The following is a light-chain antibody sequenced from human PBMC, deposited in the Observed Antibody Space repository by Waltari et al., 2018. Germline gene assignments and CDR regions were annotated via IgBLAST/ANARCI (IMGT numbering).Light chain of an antibody. V-gene: IGKV1-13*02. J-gene: IGKJ5*01. CDR3: QQFNSFPIT. Sequence: AIQLTPSPSSLSASVGDRVTITCRAIQGISSALAWYQQKPGKAPKVLIYDASSLESGVPSRFRGSGSGTYFTLTISSLQPEDFATYYCQQFNSFPITFGLGTRLDIK. CDR1: QGISSA. CDR2: DAS.